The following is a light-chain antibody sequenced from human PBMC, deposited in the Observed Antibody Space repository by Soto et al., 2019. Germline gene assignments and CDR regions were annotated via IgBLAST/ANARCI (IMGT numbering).Light chain of an antibody. Sequence: EIVLTQSPGTLSLSPGERATLSCRASQSVTSGYLAWYQQKPGQAPRLLIFATSRRATDIPDRFSGSGSGTDFTLAIRRLEPEDFAVYYCHQFGYSPRTFGQGTKVE. CDR3: HQFGYSPRT. CDR2: ATS. V-gene: IGKV3-20*01. J-gene: IGKJ1*01. CDR1: QSVTSGY.